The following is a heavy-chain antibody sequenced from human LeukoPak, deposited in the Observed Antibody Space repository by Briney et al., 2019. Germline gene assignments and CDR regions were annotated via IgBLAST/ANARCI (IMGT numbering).Heavy chain of an antibody. D-gene: IGHD2-2*01. V-gene: IGHV3-21*01. J-gene: IGHJ4*02. Sequence: GGSLRLSCAASGFTFSSYSMNCVRQAPGKGLEWVSSISSSSSYIYYADSVKGRFTISRDNAKNSLYLQMNSLRAEDTAVYYCARALLDSEDIVVVPAAMGDYWGQGTLVTVSS. CDR2: ISSSSSYI. CDR3: ARALLDSEDIVVVPAAMGDY. CDR1: GFTFSSYS.